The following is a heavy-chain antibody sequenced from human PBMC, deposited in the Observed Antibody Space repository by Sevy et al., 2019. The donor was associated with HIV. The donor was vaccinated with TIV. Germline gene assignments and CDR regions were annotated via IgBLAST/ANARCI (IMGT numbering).Heavy chain of an antibody. CDR2: IYYSGST. Sequence: SETLSLICTVSGGSISSYYWSWIRQPPGKGLEWIGYIYYSGSTNYNPSLKSRVTISVDTSKNQFSLKLSSVTAADTAVYYCARARYSSGATLYYFDYWGQGTLVTVSS. V-gene: IGHV4-59*13. CDR3: ARARYSSGATLYYFDY. D-gene: IGHD6-19*01. CDR1: GGSISSYY. J-gene: IGHJ4*02.